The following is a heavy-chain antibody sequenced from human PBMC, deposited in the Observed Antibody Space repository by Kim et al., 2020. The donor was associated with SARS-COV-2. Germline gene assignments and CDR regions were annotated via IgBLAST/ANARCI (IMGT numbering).Heavy chain of an antibody. Sequence: SETLSLTCAVYGGSFSGYYWSWIRQPPGKGLEWIGEINHSGSTNYNPSLKSRVTISVDTSKNQFSLKLSSVTAADTAVYYCARGRRYSYGHVFGLYFDYWGQGTLVTVSS. CDR1: GGSFSGYY. CDR3: ARGRRYSYGHVFGLYFDY. CDR2: INHSGST. V-gene: IGHV4-34*01. J-gene: IGHJ4*02. D-gene: IGHD5-18*01.